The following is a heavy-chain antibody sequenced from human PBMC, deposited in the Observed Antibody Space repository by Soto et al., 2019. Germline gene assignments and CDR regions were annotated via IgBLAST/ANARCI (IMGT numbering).Heavy chain of an antibody. J-gene: IGHJ4*02. D-gene: IGHD6-19*01. V-gene: IGHV3-30*18. CDR2: ISYDGSNK. Sequence: QVQLVESGGGVVQPGRSLRLSCAASGFTFSSYGMHWVRQAPGKGLEWVAVISYDGSNKYYADSVKGRFTISRDNSKNTLYLQMNSLRAEDTAVYYCAKARAGTVAVRLDYWGQGTLFTVSS. CDR1: GFTFSSYG. CDR3: AKARAGTVAVRLDY.